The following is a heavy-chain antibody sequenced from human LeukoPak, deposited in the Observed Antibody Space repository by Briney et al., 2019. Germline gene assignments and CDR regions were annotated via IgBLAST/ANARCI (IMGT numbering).Heavy chain of an antibody. Sequence: SETLSLTCTVSGGSISSSSYYWGWIRQPPGKGLEWIGSIYYSGSTYYNPSLKSRVTISVDTSKNQFSLKLSSVTAADTAVYYCARGLPNWGYDYWGPGTLVTVSS. D-gene: IGHD7-27*01. CDR2: IYYSGST. V-gene: IGHV4-39*01. J-gene: IGHJ4*02. CDR3: ARGLPNWGYDY. CDR1: GGSISSSSYY.